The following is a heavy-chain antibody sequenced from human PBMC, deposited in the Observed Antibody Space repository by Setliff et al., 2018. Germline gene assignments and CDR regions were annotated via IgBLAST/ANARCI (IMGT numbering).Heavy chain of an antibody. CDR1: GFTFSNYE. CDR2: IHYSGTT. Sequence: GSLRLSCAASGFTFSNYEMNWVRQPPGKGLEWIGRIHYSGTTYYNASLKSRGTMSVDTSKNQFSLNLSSVTAADTAVYYCARTGTYRYFDYWGQGALVTVSS. J-gene: IGHJ4*02. D-gene: IGHD7-27*01. CDR3: ARTGTYRYFDY. V-gene: IGHV4-59*04.